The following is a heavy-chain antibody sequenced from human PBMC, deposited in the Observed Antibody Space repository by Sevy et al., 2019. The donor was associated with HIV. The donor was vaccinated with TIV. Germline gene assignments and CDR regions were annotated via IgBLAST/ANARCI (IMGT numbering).Heavy chain of an antibody. D-gene: IGHD3-22*01. V-gene: IGHV3-23*01. CDR3: AKDLAYESSGYHDY. J-gene: IGHJ4*02. CDR2: ITGNGGST. Sequence: GRSLRLSCSASGFTFRSYAMNWVRQAPGKGLEWVSAITGNGGSTYYADSVKGRFTISRDNSKSTLYLQMNSLRAEDTALYYCAKDLAYESSGYHDYWGQGTLVTVSS. CDR1: GFTFRSYA.